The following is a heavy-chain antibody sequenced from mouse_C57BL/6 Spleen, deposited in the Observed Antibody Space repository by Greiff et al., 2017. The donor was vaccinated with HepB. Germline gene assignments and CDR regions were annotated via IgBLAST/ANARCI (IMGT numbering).Heavy chain of an antibody. CDR2: ISSGGSYT. Sequence: EVQLVESGGDLVKPGGSLKLSCAASGFTFSSYGMSWVRQTPDKRLEWVATISSGGSYTYYPDSVKGRFTISSDNAKNTLYLQMSSLKSEDTAMYYCARHGVFITTVVDYFDYWGQGTTLTVSS. CDR3: ARHGVFITTVVDYFDY. V-gene: IGHV5-6*01. D-gene: IGHD1-1*01. CDR1: GFTFSSYG. J-gene: IGHJ2*01.